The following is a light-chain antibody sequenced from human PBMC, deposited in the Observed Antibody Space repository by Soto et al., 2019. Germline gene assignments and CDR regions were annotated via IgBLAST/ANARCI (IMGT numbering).Light chain of an antibody. V-gene: IGLV1-44*01. CDR3: AAWDDGLTGLYV. Sequence: QLVLTQSPSASGNPGQRVTISCSGSSSNIGRNTVNWYQQRPGMAPKLLIYSNNQRPSGVPDRFSGSKSGTSASLAISGLLSEDEADYFCAAWDDGLTGLYVVGAGTKLTV. CDR2: SNN. CDR1: SSNIGRNT. J-gene: IGLJ1*01.